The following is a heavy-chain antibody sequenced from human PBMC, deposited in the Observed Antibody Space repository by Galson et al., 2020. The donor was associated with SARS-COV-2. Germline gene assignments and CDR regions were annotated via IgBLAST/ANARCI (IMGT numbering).Heavy chain of an antibody. V-gene: IGHV3-74*01. CDR1: GFTFGSYW. Sequence: GESLKISCVASGFTFGSYWMHWVRQVPGKGLVSVARITDDGSVTSYADSVKGRFTISRDDAKNTLHLQMNSLRGDDTAVYYCARGSYTPGIDYWGQGTLVTVSS. J-gene: IGHJ4*02. D-gene: IGHD3-3*01. CDR2: ITDDGSVT. CDR3: ARGSYTPGIDY.